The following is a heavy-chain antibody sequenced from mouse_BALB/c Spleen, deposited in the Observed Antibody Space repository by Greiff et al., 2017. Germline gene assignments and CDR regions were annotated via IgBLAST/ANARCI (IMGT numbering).Heavy chain of an antibody. Sequence: AKLVESGPGLVAPSQSLSITCTVSGFSLTSYDISWIRQPPGKGLEWLGVIWTGGGTNYNSAFMSRLSISKDNSKSQVFLKMNSLQTDDTAIYYCVSDYYGSGRYFDVWGAGTTVTVSS. V-gene: IGHV2-9-2*01. J-gene: IGHJ1*01. CDR2: IWTGGGT. CDR3: VSDYYGSGRYFDV. D-gene: IGHD1-1*01. CDR1: GFSLTSYD.